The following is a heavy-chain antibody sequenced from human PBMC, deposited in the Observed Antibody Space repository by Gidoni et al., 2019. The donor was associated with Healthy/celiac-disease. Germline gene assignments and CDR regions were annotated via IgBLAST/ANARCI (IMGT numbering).Heavy chain of an antibody. V-gene: IGHV1-18*04. Sequence: QVKLEQSGAEVKKPGDSVEVSCKASGYTCTSYGISWVRQAPGQGLEWMGWISAYNGNTNYAQKLQGRVTMTTDTSTSTAYMELRSLRSDDTAVYSCARMTYYYDSSGWPDPWGQGTLVTVSS. CDR1: GYTCTSYG. D-gene: IGHD3-22*01. J-gene: IGHJ5*02. CDR3: ARMTYYYDSSGWPDP. CDR2: ISAYNGNT.